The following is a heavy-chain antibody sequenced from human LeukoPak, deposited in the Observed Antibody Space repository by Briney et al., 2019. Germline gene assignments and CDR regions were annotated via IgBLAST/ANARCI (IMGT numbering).Heavy chain of an antibody. V-gene: IGHV1-8*01. Sequence: GASVKVSCKASGYTFTSYDINWVQQATGQGLEWMGWMNPNSGNTGYAQKFQSRVTMTRNTSISTAYMELSSLRSEDTAVYYCARGNGASYYDFWSGYYFAPYYYYMDVWGKGTTVTVSS. CDR1: GYTFTSYD. D-gene: IGHD3-3*01. J-gene: IGHJ6*03. CDR2: MNPNSGNT. CDR3: ARGNGASYYDFWSGYYFAPYYYYMDV.